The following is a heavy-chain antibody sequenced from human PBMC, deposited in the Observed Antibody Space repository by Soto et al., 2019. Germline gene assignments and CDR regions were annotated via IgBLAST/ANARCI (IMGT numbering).Heavy chain of an antibody. CDR3: ARVVKWYSSGWGHFDY. V-gene: IGHV1-18*01. Sequence: ASVKVSCKASGYTFTSYGISWVRQAPGQGLEWMGWISAYNGNTNYAQKLQGRVTMTTDTSTSTAYMELRSLRSDDTAVYYCARVVKWYSSGWGHFDYWGQGTLVTVSS. CDR1: GYTFTSYG. D-gene: IGHD6-19*01. J-gene: IGHJ4*02. CDR2: ISAYNGNT.